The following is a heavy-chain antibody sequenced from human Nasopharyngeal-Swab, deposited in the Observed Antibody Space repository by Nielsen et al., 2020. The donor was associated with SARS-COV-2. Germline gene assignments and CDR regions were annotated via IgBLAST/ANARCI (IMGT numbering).Heavy chain of an antibody. J-gene: IGHJ6*02. D-gene: IGHD6-13*01. CDR1: GGSFSGYY. CDR2: INHSGST. V-gene: IGHV4-34*01. CDR3: ARTYSSSYYYYGMDV. Sequence: SQTLSLTCAVYGGSFSGYYWSWIRQPPGKGLEWSGEINHSGSTNYNPSLKSRVTISVDTSKNQFSLKLSSVTAADTAVYYCARTYSSSYYYYGMDVWGQGTTVTVSS.